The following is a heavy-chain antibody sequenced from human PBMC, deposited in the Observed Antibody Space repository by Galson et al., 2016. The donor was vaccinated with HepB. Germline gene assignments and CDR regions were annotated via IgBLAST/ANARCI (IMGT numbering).Heavy chain of an antibody. CDR2: IKEDGSAK. J-gene: IGHJ4*02. D-gene: IGHD6-13*01. Sequence: SLRLSCAASGFNFDIIWMAWVRQAPGKGLEWVANIKEDGSAKFYVDSVKGRFTISRDNTKKFVFLQMNGLRVEDTAVYYCATTAAAAGNDWGQGTLVTVAP. V-gene: IGHV3-7*03. CDR1: GFNFDIIW. CDR3: ATTAAAAGND.